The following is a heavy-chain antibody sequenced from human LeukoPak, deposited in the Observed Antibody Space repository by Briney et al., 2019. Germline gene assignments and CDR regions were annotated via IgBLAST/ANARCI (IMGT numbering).Heavy chain of an antibody. J-gene: IGHJ5*02. CDR3: AIHIVVVPAAKKKNWFDP. V-gene: IGHV4-34*01. D-gene: IGHD2-2*01. CDR2: INHSGST. CDR1: GVSSSGYY. Sequence: SETLSLTCAVYGVSSSGYYWSWIRQPPGKGLEWIGEINHSGSTNYNPSLKSRVTISVDTSKNQFSLKLSSVTAADTAVYYCAIHIVVVPAAKKKNWFDPWGQGTLVTVSS.